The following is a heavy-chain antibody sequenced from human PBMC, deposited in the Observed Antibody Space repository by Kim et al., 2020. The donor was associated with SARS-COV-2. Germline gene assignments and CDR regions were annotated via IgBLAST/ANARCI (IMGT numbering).Heavy chain of an antibody. D-gene: IGHD6-13*01. Sequence: GGSLRLSCAASGFTFSSYSMNWVRQAPGKGLEWVSSISSSSSYIYYADSVKGRFTISRDNAKNSLYLQMNSLRAEDTAVYYCARDQASSWYIPLGVSSGMDVWGQGTTVTVSS. CDR3: ARDQASSWYIPLGVSSGMDV. CDR1: GFTFSSYS. V-gene: IGHV3-21*01. CDR2: ISSSSSYI. J-gene: IGHJ6*02.